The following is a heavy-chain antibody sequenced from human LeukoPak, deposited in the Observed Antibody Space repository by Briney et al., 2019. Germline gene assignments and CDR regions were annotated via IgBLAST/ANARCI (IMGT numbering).Heavy chain of an antibody. J-gene: IGHJ4*02. D-gene: IGHD2-8*01. Sequence: PSQTLSLTCTVSGGSISSGSYYWSWIRQPAGKGLEWIGRIYTSGSTNYNPSLKSRVTISVDTSKNQFSLKLSSVTAADTAVYYCARSGVLMFDWGQGTLVTVSS. V-gene: IGHV4-61*02. CDR3: ARSGVLMFD. CDR1: GGSISSGSYY. CDR2: IYTSGST.